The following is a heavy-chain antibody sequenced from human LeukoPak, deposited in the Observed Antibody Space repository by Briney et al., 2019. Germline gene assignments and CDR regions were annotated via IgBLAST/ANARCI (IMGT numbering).Heavy chain of an antibody. D-gene: IGHD6-13*01. J-gene: IGHJ4*02. Sequence: GGSLRLSCAASGFTFSSYGMHWVRQAPGKGLEWVAVISYDGSNKYYADSVKGRFTISRDNSKNTLYLQMNSLRAEDTAVYYCAREVGGSSWVGGPHERQYWGQGTLVTVSS. V-gene: IGHV3-30*03. CDR2: ISYDGSNK. CDR1: GFTFSSYG. CDR3: AREVGGSSWVGGPHERQY.